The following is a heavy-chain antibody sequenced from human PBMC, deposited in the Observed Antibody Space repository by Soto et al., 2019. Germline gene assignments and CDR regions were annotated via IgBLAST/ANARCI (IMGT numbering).Heavy chain of an antibody. CDR1: GFTFSSYG. J-gene: IGHJ6*02. D-gene: IGHD2-21*02. Sequence: QVQLVESGGGVVQPGRSLRLSCAASGFTFSSYGMHWVRQAPGKVLEWVAVISYDGSNKYYADSVKGRFTISRDNSKNTLYLQMNSLRAEDTAVYYCAKDRGDGYYYGMDVWGQGTTVTVSS. CDR3: AKDRGDGYYYGMDV. CDR2: ISYDGSNK. V-gene: IGHV3-30*18.